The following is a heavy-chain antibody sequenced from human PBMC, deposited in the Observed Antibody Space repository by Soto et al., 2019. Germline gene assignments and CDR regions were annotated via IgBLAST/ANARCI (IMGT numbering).Heavy chain of an antibody. Sequence: XSVKVSCPGSRYILISYGSGWVRQAPGQGREWMGWISAYNGNTNYAQKLQGRVTMTTDTSTSTAYMELRSLRSDDTAVYYCARRKSNSSSWYDDYGMDVWGQGTTVTVSS. V-gene: IGHV1-18*04. CDR2: ISAYNGNT. CDR1: RYILISYG. D-gene: IGHD6-13*01. CDR3: ARRKSNSSSWYDDYGMDV. J-gene: IGHJ6*02.